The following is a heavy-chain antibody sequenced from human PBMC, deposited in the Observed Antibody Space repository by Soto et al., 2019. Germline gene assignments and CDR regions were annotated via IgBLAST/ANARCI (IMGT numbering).Heavy chain of an antibody. CDR3: AAGATGYNWFDP. V-gene: IGHV3-21*01. J-gene: IGHJ5*02. Sequence: GGSLRLSCAASGFTFSSYSMNWVRQAPGKGLEWVSSISSSSSYIYYADSVKGRFTISRDNAKNSLYLQMNSLRAEDTAVYYCAAGATGYNWFDPWGQGTLVTVSS. CDR1: GFTFSSYS. CDR2: ISSSSSYI. D-gene: IGHD1-26*01.